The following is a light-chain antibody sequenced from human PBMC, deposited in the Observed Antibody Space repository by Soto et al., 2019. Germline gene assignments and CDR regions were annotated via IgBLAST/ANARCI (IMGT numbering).Light chain of an antibody. CDR2: GAS. CDR3: QHYDTSLT. Sequence: EIVLTQSPGTLSLSPGERATLSCRAGQSVSRSNFAWYQQKPGQAPRLLIYGASSRATGIPDRFSGAGSGTDFTLSINRLEPEDFAVYYCQHYDTSLTFGGGTKVEL. CDR1: QSVSRSN. V-gene: IGKV3-20*01. J-gene: IGKJ4*01.